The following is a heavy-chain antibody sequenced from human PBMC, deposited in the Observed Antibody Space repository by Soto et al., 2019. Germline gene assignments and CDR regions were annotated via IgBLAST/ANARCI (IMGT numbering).Heavy chain of an antibody. D-gene: IGHD2-2*01. J-gene: IGHJ4*02. Sequence: QVQLVQSGAEVRKPGSSVTVSCETSGDTFNNYVINWVRQAPGQGPEWMGRIIPIVGKTIYAQRFQGRVTITADKATTTVYMDLSSLRIDDTAVYFCARAGTSTSTGMDYWGQGSLVTVSS. V-gene: IGHV1-69*04. CDR1: GDTFNNYV. CDR2: IIPIVGKT. CDR3: ARAGTSTSTGMDY.